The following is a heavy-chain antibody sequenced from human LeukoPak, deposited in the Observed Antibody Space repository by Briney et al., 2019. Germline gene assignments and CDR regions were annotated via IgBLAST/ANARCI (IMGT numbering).Heavy chain of an antibody. CDR1: GFTFSSYA. J-gene: IGHJ4*02. D-gene: IGHD3-22*01. CDR2: ISGSGGST. Sequence: PGGSLRLSCAASGFTFSSYAMSWVRQAPGKGLEWVSAISGSGGSTYYADSVKGRFTISRDNSKNTLYLQMNSLRAEDTAVYYCAKDRYRYDSSGYYRTGGGLLTDYWGQGTLVTVSS. V-gene: IGHV3-23*01. CDR3: AKDRYRYDSSGYYRTGGGLLTDY.